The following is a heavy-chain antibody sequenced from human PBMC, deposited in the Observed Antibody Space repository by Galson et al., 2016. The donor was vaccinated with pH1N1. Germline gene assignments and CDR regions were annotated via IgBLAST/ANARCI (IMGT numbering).Heavy chain of an antibody. Sequence: SLRLSCAASGFTFSNYWMSWVRQAPGEGLEWVANINQTGSVQYYVASVKGRFTISRDNAKNSLYLQMNSLTAEDTAVYYCARAIFAAAAVGGQGTLVTVSS. V-gene: IGHV3-7*03. CDR2: INQTGSVQ. D-gene: IGHD6-13*01. J-gene: IGHJ4*02. CDR1: GFTFSNYW. CDR3: ARAIFAAAAV.